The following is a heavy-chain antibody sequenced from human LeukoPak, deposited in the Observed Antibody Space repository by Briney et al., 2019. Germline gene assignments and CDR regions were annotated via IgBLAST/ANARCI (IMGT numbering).Heavy chain of an antibody. CDR3: DRTNIAAAGNLDY. V-gene: IGHV3-23*01. CDR2: ISGSGGST. CDR1: GFTVSSYA. J-gene: IGHJ4*02. Sequence: GGSLRLSCAASGFTVSSYAMSWVRQAPGKGLEWVSAISGSGGSTYYAHSVKVRFTISRDNSKNTLYLQMNSLRAEDRAVYYCDRTNIAAAGNLDYWGQGTLVTVSS. D-gene: IGHD6-13*01.